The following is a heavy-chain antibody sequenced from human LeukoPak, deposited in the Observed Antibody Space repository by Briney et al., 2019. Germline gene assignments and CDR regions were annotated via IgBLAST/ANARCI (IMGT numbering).Heavy chain of an antibody. Sequence: PGRSLRLSCAASGFTFSSYGMHWVRQAPGKGLEWVAVISYDGSSKDYADSVKGRFTISRDNSKNTLYLQMNSLRAEDTAVYYCAKDARWIQLWLPGSTDINYYYYMDVWGKGTTVTISS. CDR3: AKDARWIQLWLPGSTDINYYYYMDV. V-gene: IGHV3-30*18. D-gene: IGHD5-18*01. CDR2: ISYDGSSK. J-gene: IGHJ6*03. CDR1: GFTFSSYG.